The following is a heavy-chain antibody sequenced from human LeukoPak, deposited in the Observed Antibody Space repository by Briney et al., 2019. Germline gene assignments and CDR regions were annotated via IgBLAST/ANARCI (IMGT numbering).Heavy chain of an antibody. CDR1: GFTFSSYG. CDR2: ISGSGGST. J-gene: IGHJ4*02. Sequence: GGSLRLSCAASGFTFSSYGMSWVRQAPGKGLEWVAAISGSGGSTYYADTVKGGFLISRDTSKNTLYLQMNSLRAEDTAVYYCSKDRRYFDYWGQGTLVTVSS. V-gene: IGHV3-23*01. CDR3: SKDRRYFDY.